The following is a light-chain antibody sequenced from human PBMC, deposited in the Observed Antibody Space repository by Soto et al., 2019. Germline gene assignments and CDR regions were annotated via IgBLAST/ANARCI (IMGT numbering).Light chain of an antibody. CDR3: CSSASRRHVA. CDR1: SSYVETYNI. Sequence: QSALTQPASVSGSRGLSITISCTGTSSYVETYNIVSWYQHHPGKAPKLIIYADYKRPSGVSDRFYGSKSGNTASLTISGLQAEDEADYYCCSSASRRHVAFGAGTKLTVL. V-gene: IGLV2-23*01. CDR2: ADY. J-gene: IGLJ2*01.